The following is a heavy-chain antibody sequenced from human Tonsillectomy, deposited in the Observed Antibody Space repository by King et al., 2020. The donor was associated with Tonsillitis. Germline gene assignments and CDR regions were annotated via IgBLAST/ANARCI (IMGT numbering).Heavy chain of an antibody. J-gene: IGHJ4*02. D-gene: IGHD5-18*01. V-gene: IGHV3-48*03. CDR1: GFIFSSYE. CDR3: ATESGYSYGQADY. CDR2: ISTSGSTI. Sequence: EVQLVESGGGLVQPGGSLRLACAASGFIFSSYEMNWVRQAPGKGLEWVSHISTSGSTIFYADSVKGRFTISRDNAKKSLYLQMNSLRAEDTAVYYCATESGYSYGQADYWGQGTLVTVSS.